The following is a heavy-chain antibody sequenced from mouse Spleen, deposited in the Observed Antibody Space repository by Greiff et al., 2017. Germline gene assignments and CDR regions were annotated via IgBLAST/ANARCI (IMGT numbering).Heavy chain of an antibody. CDR1: GFTFSNYW. D-gene: IGHD1-1*01. J-gene: IGHJ3*01. CDR2: IRLKSNNYAT. V-gene: IGHV6-6*02. CDR3: TRHYGSSSFAY. Sequence: DVMLVESGGGLVQPGGSMKLSCVASGFTFSNYWMNWVRQSPEKGLEWVAEIRLKSNNYATHYAESVKGRFTISRDDSKSSVYLQMNNLRAEDTGIYYCTRHYGSSSFAYWGQGTLVTVSA.